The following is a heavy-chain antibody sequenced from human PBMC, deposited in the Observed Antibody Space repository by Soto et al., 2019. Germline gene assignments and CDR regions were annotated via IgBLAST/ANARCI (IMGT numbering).Heavy chain of an antibody. CDR3: FYYGSGSYSKGDY. D-gene: IGHD3-10*01. CDR2: IRSKANSYAT. V-gene: IGHV3-73*01. J-gene: IGHJ4*02. CDR1: GFTFSVSA. Sequence: PGGSLRLSCASSGFTFSVSAMHWVRQASGKGLEWVGRIRSKANSYATAYAASVKGRFTISRDDSKNTAYLQMNSLKTEDTAVYYCFYYGSGSYSKGDYWGQGTLVTVSS.